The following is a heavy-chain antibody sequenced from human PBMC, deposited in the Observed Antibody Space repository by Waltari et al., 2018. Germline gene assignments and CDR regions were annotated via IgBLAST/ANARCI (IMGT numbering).Heavy chain of an antibody. CDR2: ISSSSSTI. CDR3: ARDEDYVWGSYPRDAFDI. J-gene: IGHJ3*02. V-gene: IGHV3-48*04. CDR1: GFTFSSYS. D-gene: IGHD3-16*02. Sequence: VQLVESGGGLVQPGGSLRLSCAASGFTFSSYSMNWVRQAPGKGLEWVSYISSSSSTIYYADSVKGRFTISRDNAKNSLYLQMNSLRAEDTAVYYCARDEDYVWGSYPRDAFDIWGQGTMVIVSS.